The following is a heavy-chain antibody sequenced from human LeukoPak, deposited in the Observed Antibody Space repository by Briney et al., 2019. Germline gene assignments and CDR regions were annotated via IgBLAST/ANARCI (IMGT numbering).Heavy chain of an antibody. CDR1: GFTFSSYA. D-gene: IGHD1-26*01. J-gene: IGHJ6*02. CDR3: ARDGSIRGYYYGMDV. CDR2: IYYSGST. V-gene: IGHV4-39*07. Sequence: GSLRLSCAASGFTFSSYAMSWVRQPPGKGLEWIGSIYYSGSTYYNPSLKSRVTISVDTSKNQFSLKLSSVTAADTAVYYCARDGSIRGYYYGMDVWGQGTTVTVSS.